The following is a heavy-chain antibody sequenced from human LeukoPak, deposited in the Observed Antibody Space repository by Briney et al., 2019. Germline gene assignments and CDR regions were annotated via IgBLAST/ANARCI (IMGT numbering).Heavy chain of an antibody. CDR1: GGTSSSYV. J-gene: IGHJ4*02. CDR3: ARGESSGYFYYGDFYFDY. D-gene: IGHD3-22*01. CDR2: IIPIFGTA. V-gene: IGHV1-69*13. Sequence: SVKVSCKASGGTSSSYVINWVRQAPGQGLEWMGGIIPIFGTANYAQKFQGRVTITADESTNTAYMELSSLRSEDTAMYYCARGESSGYFYYGDFYFDYWGQGTLVTVSS.